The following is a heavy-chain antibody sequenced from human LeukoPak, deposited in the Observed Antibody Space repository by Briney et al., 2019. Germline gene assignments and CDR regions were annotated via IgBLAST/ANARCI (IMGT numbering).Heavy chain of an antibody. CDR1: GGSFSGYY. CDR2: IVHSGNT. D-gene: IGHD6-13*01. CDR3: ARFGSSTWYKGAFDI. J-gene: IGHJ3*02. Sequence: KPSETLSLTCAVYGGSFSGYYWSWIRQPPGKGLEWIGEIVHSGNTKYNPSLKSRVTISVDTSKNQFSLNLTSETAADTAVYYCARFGSSTWYKGAFDIWGQGTMVTVAS. V-gene: IGHV4-34*12.